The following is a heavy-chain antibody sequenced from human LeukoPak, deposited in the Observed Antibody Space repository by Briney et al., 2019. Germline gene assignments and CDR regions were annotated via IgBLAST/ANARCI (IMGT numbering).Heavy chain of an antibody. CDR3: ARGPYSSGWYPGVDYYYYMDV. V-gene: IGHV4-39*07. D-gene: IGHD6-19*01. CDR1: GGSISSSSYY. Sequence: SGTLSLTCTVSGGSISSSSYYWGWIRQPPGKGLEWIGSIYYSGSTYYNPSLKSRVTISIDTSKNQFSLKLSSVTAADTAVYYCARGPYSSGWYPGVDYYYYMDVWGKGTTVTVSS. CDR2: IYYSGST. J-gene: IGHJ6*03.